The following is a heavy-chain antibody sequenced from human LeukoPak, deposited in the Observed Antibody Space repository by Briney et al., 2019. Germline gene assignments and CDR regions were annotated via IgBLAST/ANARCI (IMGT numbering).Heavy chain of an antibody. V-gene: IGHV1-69*04. CDR1: GGTFSSYA. CDR3: ARDLFGEYRRGSDY. CDR2: IIPILGIA. J-gene: IGHJ4*02. Sequence: ASVKVSCKASGGTFSSYAISWVRQAPGQGLEWMGRIIPILGIANYAQKFQGRVTVTADKSTSTAYMELSSLRSEDTAVYYCARDLFGEYRRGSDYWGQGTLVTVSS. D-gene: IGHD3-10*02.